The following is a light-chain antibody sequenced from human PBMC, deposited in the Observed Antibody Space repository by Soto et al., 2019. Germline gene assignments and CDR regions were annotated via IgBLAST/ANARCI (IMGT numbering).Light chain of an antibody. V-gene: IGLV3-1*01. CDR2: QDT. Sequence: SYELTQPPSVSVSPGQTASITCSGDLLGGSFVSWYQQKPGQSPVLVISQDTRRPSGIPERFSGSNSGNTATLTISGTQTMDEADYYCQMWDSSTVAFGGGTKVTVL. CDR3: QMWDSSTVA. J-gene: IGLJ2*01. CDR1: LLGGSF.